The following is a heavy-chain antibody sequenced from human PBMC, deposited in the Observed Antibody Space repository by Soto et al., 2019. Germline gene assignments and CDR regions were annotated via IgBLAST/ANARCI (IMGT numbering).Heavy chain of an antibody. CDR1: GFAFSSYS. J-gene: IGHJ4*02. CDR3: VIGSCYGSGAYYKRDCFDY. CDR2: IRGSGGST. D-gene: IGHD3-10*01. Sequence: PVGSLRLSCAASGFAFSSYSMIWVRQAPGKGLEWVSTIRGSGGSTSYVDSVKGRFTISRDNAKNTLYLQMNSLRAEDTAVYYCVIGSCYGSGAYYKRDCFDYWGQGALVTVSS. V-gene: IGHV3-23*01.